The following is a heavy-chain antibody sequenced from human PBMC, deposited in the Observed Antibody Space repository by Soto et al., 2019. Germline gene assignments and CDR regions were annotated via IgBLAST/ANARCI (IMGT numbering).Heavy chain of an antibody. J-gene: IGHJ4*02. D-gene: IGHD4-17*01. CDR1: GGTFSSYA. CDR2: IIPIFGTA. Sequence: SVKVSFKASGGTFSSYAISWVRQAPGQGLEWMGGIIPIFGTANYAQKFQGRVTITADESTSTAYMELSSLRSEDTAVYYCARDRVYGGNSKYFDYWGQGTLVTVSS. V-gene: IGHV1-69*13. CDR3: ARDRVYGGNSKYFDY.